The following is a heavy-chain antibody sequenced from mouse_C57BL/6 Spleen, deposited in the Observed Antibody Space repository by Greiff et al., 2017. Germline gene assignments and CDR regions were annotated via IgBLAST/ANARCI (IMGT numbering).Heavy chain of an antibody. J-gene: IGHJ1*03. CDR3: LDGSSYEGYFDV. Sequence: VQLQQSGPELVKPGASVKLSCKASGYTFTSYDINWVKQRPGQGLEWIGWLYPRDGSTKDNEKFKGKATVTVDTSSSTAYMELHSLASEDSAVYFCLDGSSYEGYFDVWGTGTTVTVSS. D-gene: IGHD1-1*01. CDR1: GYTFTSYD. CDR2: LYPRDGST. V-gene: IGHV1-85*01.